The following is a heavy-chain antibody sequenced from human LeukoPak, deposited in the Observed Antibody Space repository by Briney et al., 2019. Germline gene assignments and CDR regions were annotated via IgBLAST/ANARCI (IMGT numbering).Heavy chain of an antibody. V-gene: IGHV3-30*04. Sequence: PGGSLRLSCADSGFTFSSYAMHWVRQAPGKGLEWVAVISDDGSNRYYADSVKGRFTISRDNSKNTLYLQMNSLRAGDTAVYYCARDEGRSGYSSGYHFDFWGQGTLVTVSS. J-gene: IGHJ4*02. CDR3: ARDEGRSGYSSGYHFDF. CDR1: GFTFSSYA. D-gene: IGHD5-18*01. CDR2: ISDDGSNR.